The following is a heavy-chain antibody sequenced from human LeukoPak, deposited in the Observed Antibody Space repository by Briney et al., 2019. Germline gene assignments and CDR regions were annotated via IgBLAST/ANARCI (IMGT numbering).Heavy chain of an antibody. D-gene: IGHD3-16*01. CDR2: INPHSGGT. V-gene: IGHV1-2*02. CDR3: ARDHAGGESWFDP. J-gene: IGHJ5*02. Sequence: ASVKVSCKASGYTFTGHYMHWVRQAPGQGLEWMGWINPHSGGTNYAQKFQGRVTMTRDTSISTAYMGLSRLRSDDTAVYYCARDHAGGESWFDPWGQGTLVTVSS. CDR1: GYTFTGHY.